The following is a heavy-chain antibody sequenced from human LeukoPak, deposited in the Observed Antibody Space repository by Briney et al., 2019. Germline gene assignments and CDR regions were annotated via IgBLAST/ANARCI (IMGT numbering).Heavy chain of an antibody. Sequence: PGGSLRLSCAASGFTFSSYEMNWVRQAPGKGLEWVSYISSSGSTIYSADSVKGRFTISRDNAKNSLYLQMNSLRAEDTAVYYCARAGSIAVAGTFDYWGQGTLVTVSS. D-gene: IGHD6-19*01. J-gene: IGHJ4*02. CDR3: ARAGSIAVAGTFDY. CDR2: ISSSGSTI. CDR1: GFTFSSYE. V-gene: IGHV3-48*03.